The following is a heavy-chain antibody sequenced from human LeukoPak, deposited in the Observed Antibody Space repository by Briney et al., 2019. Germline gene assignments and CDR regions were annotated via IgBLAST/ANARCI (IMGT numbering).Heavy chain of an antibody. CDR1: GFTFSSYS. CDR2: ISSSSSYI. CDR3: ARGNWNDDGLDY. D-gene: IGHD1-1*01. V-gene: IGHV3-21*01. J-gene: IGHJ4*02. Sequence: GGSLRLSCAASGFTFSSYSMNWVRQAPGKGLEWVSSISSSSSYIYYADSVKGRFTISRDNAKNSLYLQMNSLRAEDTAVYYCARGNWNDDGLDYWGQGTLVTVSS.